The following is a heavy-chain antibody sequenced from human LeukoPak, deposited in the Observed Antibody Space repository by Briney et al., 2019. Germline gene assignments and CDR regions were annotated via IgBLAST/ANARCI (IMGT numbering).Heavy chain of an antibody. V-gene: IGHV1-2*02. CDR3: ARGRCSSRSCYLFDY. CDR1: GYTFTYYY. D-gene: IGHD2-2*01. J-gene: IGHJ4*02. CDR2: INPNSGGT. Sequence: ASVKVSCKVSGYTFTYYYIHWVRQAPGQGLEWMGWINPNSGGTSYAQKFQGRVTMTRDTSISTAYMELSRLRSDDTAVYYCARGRCSSRSCYLFDYWGQGTLVTVSS.